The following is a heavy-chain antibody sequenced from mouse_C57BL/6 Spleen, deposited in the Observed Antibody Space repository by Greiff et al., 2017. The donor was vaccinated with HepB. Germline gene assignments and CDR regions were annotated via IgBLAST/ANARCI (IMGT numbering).Heavy chain of an antibody. V-gene: IGHV1-19*01. J-gene: IGHJ2*01. Sequence: DVQLQESGPVLVKPGASVKMSCKASGYTFTDYYMNWVKQSHGKSLEWIGVINPYNGGTSYNQKFKGKATLTVDKSSSTAYMELNSLTSEDSAVYYCARGTFDYWGQGTTLTVSS. CDR1: GYTFTDYY. D-gene: IGHD3-3*01. CDR3: ARGTFDY. CDR2: INPYNGGT.